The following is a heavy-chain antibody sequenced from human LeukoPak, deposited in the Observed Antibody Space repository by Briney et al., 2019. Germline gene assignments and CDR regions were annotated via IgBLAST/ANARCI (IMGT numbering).Heavy chain of an antibody. CDR3: ARAPLYSGSYWGAFDI. CDR2: IYYSGST. V-gene: IGHV4-59*01. Sequence: SETLSLTCTVSGGSISSYYWSWIRQPPGKGLEWIGYIYYSGSTDYNPSLKSRVTISVDTSKNQFSLKLSSVTAADTAVYYCARAPLYSGSYWGAFDIWGQGTMVTVSS. CDR1: GGSISSYY. D-gene: IGHD1-26*01. J-gene: IGHJ3*02.